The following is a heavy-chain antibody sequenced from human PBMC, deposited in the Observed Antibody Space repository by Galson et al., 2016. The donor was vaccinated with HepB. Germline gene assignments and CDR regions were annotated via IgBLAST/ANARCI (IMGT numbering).Heavy chain of an antibody. CDR2: IYAGDSDT. CDR3: ARRDDSLTGYSY. J-gene: IGHJ4*02. CDR1: GYKFSSSW. V-gene: IGHV5-51*01. Sequence: QSGAEVKEPGESLQISCKASGYKFSSSWIGWVRQVPGKGLEWMGVIYAGDSDTSYSPSFQAQVTIPAAEATTTAYVQWSSRRASDTAIYYCARRDDSLTGYSYWGQGTLVTVS. D-gene: IGHD3-9*01.